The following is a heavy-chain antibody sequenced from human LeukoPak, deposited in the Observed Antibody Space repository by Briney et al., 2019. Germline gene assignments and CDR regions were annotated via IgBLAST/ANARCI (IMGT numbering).Heavy chain of an antibody. V-gene: IGHV3-23*01. CDR2: ISGSGGST. D-gene: IGHD1-26*01. Sequence: GGSLRLSCAASGFTFSGYAVSWVRQAPGKGLEWVSAISGSGGSTYYADSVKGRFTISRDNSKNTLSLQMNSLRAEDTAVYYCAKDPKWELFDYWGQGTLVTVSS. CDR3: AKDPKWELFDY. CDR1: GFTFSGYA. J-gene: IGHJ4*02.